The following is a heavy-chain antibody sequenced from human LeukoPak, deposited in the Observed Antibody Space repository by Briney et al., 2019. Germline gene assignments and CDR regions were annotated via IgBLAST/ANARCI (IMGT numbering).Heavy chain of an antibody. V-gene: IGHV4-59*11. CDR1: GVSIISHY. Sequence: SETLSLTCIVSGVSIISHYWSWIRQPPGEGLEWIGHIYHSGSTNNNPSLKSRVTMSVDTSKNQFSLKLSSVTAADTAVYYCARTITMVRGVTPFDYWGQGTLVTVSS. J-gene: IGHJ4*02. D-gene: IGHD3-10*01. CDR3: ARTITMVRGVTPFDY. CDR2: IYHSGST.